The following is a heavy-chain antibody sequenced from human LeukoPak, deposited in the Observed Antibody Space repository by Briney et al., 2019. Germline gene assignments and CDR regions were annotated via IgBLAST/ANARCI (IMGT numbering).Heavy chain of an antibody. CDR2: MNPNSGNT. CDR3: ARVGGVVPAAGPYYYYYMDV. Sequence: ASVKVSCKASGYTFTSYDINWVRQATGQGLEWMGWMNPNSGNTGYAQKFQGRVTMTRNTSISTAYMELSSLRSEDTAVYYCARVGGVVPAAGPYYYYYMDVWGKGTTVTISS. D-gene: IGHD2-2*01. V-gene: IGHV1-8*01. J-gene: IGHJ6*03. CDR1: GYTFTSYD.